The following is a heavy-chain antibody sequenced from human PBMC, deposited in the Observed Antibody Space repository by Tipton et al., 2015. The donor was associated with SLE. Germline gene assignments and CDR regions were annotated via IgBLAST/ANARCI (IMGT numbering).Heavy chain of an antibody. Sequence: SLRLSCAASGFRFNTYAMHWVRQAPGSGLEWLAVISYDGTSKYYADSVRGRFTISRDNSRNILYLQLNTLCAEDTAVYYCARDAVAGSYLRGDFDYWGQGTLVTVSS. CDR2: ISYDGTSK. CDR1: GFRFNTYA. J-gene: IGHJ4*02. D-gene: IGHD1-26*01. CDR3: ARDAVAGSYLRGDFDY. V-gene: IGHV3-30*01.